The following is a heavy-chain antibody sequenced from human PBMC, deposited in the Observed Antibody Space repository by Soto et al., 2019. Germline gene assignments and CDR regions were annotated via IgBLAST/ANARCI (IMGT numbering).Heavy chain of an antibody. Sequence: ASVKVSCKASGYTFTNYGISWVRQAPGQGLEWMGWINVYNGNTKYAQKVQGRVTMTTDTSTSTAYMELRSLRSDDTAVYYCARGLVLGCYYNQQNVYALGAQGT. J-gene: IGHJ4*02. D-gene: IGHD3-3*01. V-gene: IGHV1-18*01. CDR1: GYTFTNYG. CDR2: INVYNGNT. CDR3: ARGLVLGCYYNQQNVYAL.